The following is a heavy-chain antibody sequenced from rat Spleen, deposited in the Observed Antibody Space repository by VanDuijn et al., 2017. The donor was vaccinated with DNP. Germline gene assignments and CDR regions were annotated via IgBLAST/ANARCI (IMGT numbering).Heavy chain of an antibody. Sequence: QVQLKESGPGLVQPSQTLSLTCTVSGFSLSNFHVDWVRQPPGKGLEWMGRIQSDGNTYYNSGLKSRLSISRDTSKSQVLLKMNSLQPEDTGTYYCARHRDYYDGHFRFFDYWGQGVMVTLSS. CDR1: GFSLSNFH. CDR3: ARHRDYYDGHFRFFDY. J-gene: IGHJ2*01. V-gene: IGHV2-27*01. CDR2: IQSDGNT. D-gene: IGHD1-12*03.